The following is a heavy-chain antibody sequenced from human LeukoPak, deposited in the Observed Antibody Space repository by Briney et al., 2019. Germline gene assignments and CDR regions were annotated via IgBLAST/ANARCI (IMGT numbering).Heavy chain of an antibody. Sequence: ASVKVSFKVSGYTLTELSMHWVRQAPGKGLAWMGGFDPEDGETIYAQKFQGRVTMTEDTSTDTAYMELSSLRSEDTAVYYCATYIAVAGTGYFDYWGQGTLVTVSS. V-gene: IGHV1-24*01. CDR3: ATYIAVAGTGYFDY. D-gene: IGHD6-19*01. J-gene: IGHJ4*02. CDR1: GYTLTELS. CDR2: FDPEDGET.